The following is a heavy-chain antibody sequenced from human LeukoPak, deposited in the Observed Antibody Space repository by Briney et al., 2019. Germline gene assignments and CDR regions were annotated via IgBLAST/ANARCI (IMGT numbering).Heavy chain of an antibody. CDR3: ARQVCSSISCYVDY. CDR2: IYHSGST. J-gene: IGHJ4*02. CDR1: RGSISSSSYY. Sequence: SETLSLTCTVSRGSISSSSYYWAWIRQPPGKGLEWIGMIYHSGSTYYNPSLKSRVTISVDTSKNQFSLKLSSVTAADTAVYYCARQVCSSISCYVDYWGQRTLVTVST. D-gene: IGHD2-2*01. V-gene: IGHV4-39*01.